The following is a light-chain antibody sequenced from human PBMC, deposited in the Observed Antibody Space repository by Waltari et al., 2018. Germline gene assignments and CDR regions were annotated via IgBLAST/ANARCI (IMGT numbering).Light chain of an antibody. V-gene: IGKV3-20*01. CDR2: GAS. Sequence: SCRASQSVSRAFAWYQQKPGQAPRLLIYGASSRATGISDRFSGSGSGTDFSLTISRLEPEDFAVYYCQHYVRLPATFGQGTKVEIK. J-gene: IGKJ1*01. CDR1: QSVSRAF. CDR3: QHYVRLPAT.